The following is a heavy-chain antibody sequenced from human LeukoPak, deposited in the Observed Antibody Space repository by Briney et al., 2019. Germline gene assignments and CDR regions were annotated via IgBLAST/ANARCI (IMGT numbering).Heavy chain of an antibody. V-gene: IGHV4-39*07. CDR1: GGSISSSSYY. CDR3: ARDRQQLVRGDYFDS. J-gene: IGHJ4*02. D-gene: IGHD6-13*01. Sequence: SETLSLTCTVSGGSISSSSYYWGWVRQPPGKGLEWIGSIYYSGSTYYKPSLKSRVTISVDTSKNQFSLKLSSVTAADTAVYYCARDRQQLVRGDYFDSWGQGTLVTVSS. CDR2: IYYSGST.